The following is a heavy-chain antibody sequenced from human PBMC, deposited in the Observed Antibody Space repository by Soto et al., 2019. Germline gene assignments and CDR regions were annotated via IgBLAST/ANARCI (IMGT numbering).Heavy chain of an antibody. D-gene: IGHD2-2*02. J-gene: IGHJ6*02. V-gene: IGHV1-2*04. CDR3: ARGYCSSTSCYSVAPYYYYGMDV. CDR2: INPNSGGT. Sequence: XSVEVSFRASGYAFSGYYMHWVRQAPGQGLEWMGWINPNSGGTNYAQKFQGWVTMTRDTSISTAYMELSRLRSDDTAVYYCARGYCSSTSCYSVAPYYYYGMDVWGQGTTVTVSS. CDR1: GYAFSGYY.